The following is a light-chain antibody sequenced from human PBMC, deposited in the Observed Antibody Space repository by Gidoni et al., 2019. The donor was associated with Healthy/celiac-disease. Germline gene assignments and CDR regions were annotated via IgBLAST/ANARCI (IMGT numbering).Light chain of an antibody. CDR2: AAS. Sequence: PSSLSASVGDRVTITCRASQSISSYLNWYQQKPGKAPKLLIYAASSLQSGVPSRFSGSGSGTDFTLTISSLQPEDFATYYCQQSYSTLRTFGQGTKVEIK. J-gene: IGKJ1*01. CDR3: QQSYSTLRT. CDR1: QSISSY. V-gene: IGKV1-39*01.